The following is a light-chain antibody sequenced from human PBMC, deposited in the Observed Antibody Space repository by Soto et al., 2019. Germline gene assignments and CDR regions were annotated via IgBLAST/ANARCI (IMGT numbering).Light chain of an antibody. V-gene: IGKV3-20*01. J-gene: IGKJ4*01. CDR1: QTVSRSY. CDR3: QHFDSSPT. CDR2: GAS. Sequence: EILLPQSPGTLSLSPGESATLSCRASQTVSRSYFVWYQQKPGQAPRLLIYGASARAPGIPDRFSGTGSGTESTLTISRLEPEDFAVYFCQHFDSSPTFGGGTKVEIK.